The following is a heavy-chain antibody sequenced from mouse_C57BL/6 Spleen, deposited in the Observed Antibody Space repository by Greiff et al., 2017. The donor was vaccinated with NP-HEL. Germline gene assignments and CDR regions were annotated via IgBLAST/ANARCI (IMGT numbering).Heavy chain of an antibody. J-gene: IGHJ1*03. D-gene: IGHD2-4*01. CDR3: TRSLLYYDYGYWYFDV. CDR1: GFTFSDAW. CDR2: IRNKANNHAT. Sequence: EVKLEESGGGLVQPGGSMKLSCAASGFTFSDAWMDWVRQSPEKGLEWVAEIRNKANNHATYYAESVKGRFTISRDDSKSSVYLQMNSLRAEDTGIYYCTRSLLYYDYGYWYFDVWGTGTTVTVSS. V-gene: IGHV6-6*01.